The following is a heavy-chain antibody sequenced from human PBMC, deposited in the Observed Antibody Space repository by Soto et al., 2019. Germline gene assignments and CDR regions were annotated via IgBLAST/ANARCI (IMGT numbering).Heavy chain of an antibody. V-gene: IGHV3-74*01. CDR2: IYGGGSSA. CDR1: GFSFSIFW. CDR3: TRGGGSSGYDPFDY. J-gene: IGHJ4*02. D-gene: IGHD5-12*01. Sequence: EVQLVESGGDLVQPGGSLRLSCAASGFSFSIFWMHWVRQAPGKGLVWVSSIYGGGSSAYYADSVKGRFTFSRDNAKNTVYLQMNSLRAEDTAVYYCTRGGGSSGYDPFDYWGQGTLVTVSS.